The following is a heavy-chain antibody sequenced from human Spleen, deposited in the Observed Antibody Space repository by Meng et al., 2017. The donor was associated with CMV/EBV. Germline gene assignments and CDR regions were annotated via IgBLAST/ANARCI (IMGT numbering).Heavy chain of an antibody. Sequence: ASVKVSCKASGYTFIGYYLHWVRQAPGQGLEWMGWISPESGGTNYASKFQGRVTMTRDTSISTAYMEMSRLRSDDSAVYYCARDSFLYYYTMDVWGQGTTVTVSS. CDR1: GYTFIGYY. V-gene: IGHV1-2*02. CDR2: ISPESGGT. J-gene: IGHJ6*02. CDR3: ARDSFLYYYTMDV.